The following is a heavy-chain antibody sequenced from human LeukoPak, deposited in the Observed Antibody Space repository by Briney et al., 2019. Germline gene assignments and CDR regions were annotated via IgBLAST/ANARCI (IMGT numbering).Heavy chain of an antibody. J-gene: IGHJ5*02. V-gene: IGHV4-34*01. CDR2: INHSGST. D-gene: IGHD5-18*01. Sequence: SETLSLTCAVYGGSFSGYYWSWIRQPPGKGLEGIGEINHSGSTHYNPSLKRRVTISVDTSKNPFSLTVRSVPPAPTPVFYSAKGHFNTAMATGFDPWGQETLVTVSA. CDR1: GGSFSGYY. CDR3: AKGHFNTAMATGFDP.